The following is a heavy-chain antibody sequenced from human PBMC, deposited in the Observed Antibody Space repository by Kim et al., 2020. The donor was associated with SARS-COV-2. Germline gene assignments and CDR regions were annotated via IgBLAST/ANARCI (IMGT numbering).Heavy chain of an antibody. J-gene: IGHJ4*02. V-gene: IGHV3-21*01. Sequence: GGSLRLSCAASGFTFSSYSMNWVRQAPGKGLEWVSSISSSSSYIYYADSVKGRFTISRDNAKNSLYLQMNSLRAEDTAVYYCARDLSAQYGGYSSSWVFGYWGQGTLVTVSS. D-gene: IGHD6-13*01. CDR3: ARDLSAQYGGYSSSWVFGY. CDR1: GFTFSSYS. CDR2: ISSSSSYI.